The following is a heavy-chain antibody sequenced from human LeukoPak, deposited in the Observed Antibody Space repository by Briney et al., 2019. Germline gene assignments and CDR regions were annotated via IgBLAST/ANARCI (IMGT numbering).Heavy chain of an antibody. CDR2: IIGNGGDI. V-gene: IGHV3-23*01. J-gene: IGHJ4*02. CDR3: ALSYSSSPY. D-gene: IGHD6-6*01. Sequence: PGGSLRLSCAASGFTFNTYAMTWVRQAPGKGLEWVSVIIGNGGDIHYAGSVRGRFTISRDNSKNTLYLQMNSLRAEDTAVYYCALSYSSSPYWGQGTLVTVSS. CDR1: GFTFNTYA.